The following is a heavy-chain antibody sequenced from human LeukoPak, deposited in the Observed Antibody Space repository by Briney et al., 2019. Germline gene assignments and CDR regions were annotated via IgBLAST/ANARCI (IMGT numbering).Heavy chain of an antibody. CDR1: GFTFSNYV. D-gene: IGHD6-19*01. Sequence: GGSLRLSCTGSGFTFSNYVMSWVRQAPGRRLEWVSGISDSGGDTDYADSVKGRFTISRDNSKNTLFLQMNILRVEDTAVYYCVKVGGGSGWYCSPWGQGTLVTVSS. V-gene: IGHV3-23*01. CDR3: VKVGGGSGWYCSP. CDR2: ISDSGGDT. J-gene: IGHJ5*02.